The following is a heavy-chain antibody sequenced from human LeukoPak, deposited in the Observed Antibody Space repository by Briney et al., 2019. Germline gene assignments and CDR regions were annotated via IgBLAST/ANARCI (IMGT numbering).Heavy chain of an antibody. CDR2: ISYDGSNK. Sequence: GGSLRLFCAASGFTFSSYAMHWVRQAPGKGLEWVAVISYDGSNKYYADSVKGRFTISRDNSKNTLYLQMNSLRAEDTAVYYCASIYGDYEGDYFDYWGQGTLVTVSS. CDR3: ASIYGDYEGDYFDY. V-gene: IGHV3-30-3*01. D-gene: IGHD4-17*01. J-gene: IGHJ4*02. CDR1: GFTFSSYA.